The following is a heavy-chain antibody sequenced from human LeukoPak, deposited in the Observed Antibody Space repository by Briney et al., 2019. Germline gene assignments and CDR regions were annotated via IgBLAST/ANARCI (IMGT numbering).Heavy chain of an antibody. CDR3: ARIVVEVYYYYYYMDV. V-gene: IGHV1-69*13. CDR1: GGTFSSYA. J-gene: IGHJ6*03. Sequence: SVKVSCKASGGTFSSYAISWVRQAPGQGLEWMGGIIPIFGTANYAQKFQGRVTIAADESTSTAYMELSSLRSEDTAVYYCARIVVEVYYYYYYMDVWGKGTTVTVSS. CDR2: IIPIFGTA. D-gene: IGHD2-21*01.